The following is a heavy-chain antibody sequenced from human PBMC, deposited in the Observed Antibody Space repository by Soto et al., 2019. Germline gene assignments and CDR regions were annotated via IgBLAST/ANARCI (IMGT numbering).Heavy chain of an antibody. CDR1: GFTVYSYW. V-gene: IGHV3-74*01. D-gene: IGHD7-27*01. CDR2: INSDGSST. Sequence: PWGSTRISCAASGFTVYSYWMHWVRQEPGKGLVWVSRINSDGSSTSYADSVKGRFTISRDNAKNTLYLQMNSLRAEDTAVYYCARATNWENWYFDLWGRGTLVTVSS. CDR3: ARATNWENWYFDL. J-gene: IGHJ2*01.